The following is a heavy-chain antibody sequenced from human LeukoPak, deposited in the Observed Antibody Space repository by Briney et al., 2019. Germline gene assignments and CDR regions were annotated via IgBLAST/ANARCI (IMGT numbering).Heavy chain of an antibody. CDR2: IYYSGST. CDR1: GGSISSSSYY. D-gene: IGHD6-19*01. Sequence: PSETLSLTCTVSGGSISSSSYYWGWIRQPPGKGREWIGSIYYSGSTYYDPSLKSRVTISVDTSKNQFSLKLSSVTAADTAVYYCARPGYSSGFDYWGQGTLVTVSS. CDR3: ARPGYSSGFDY. V-gene: IGHV4-39*01. J-gene: IGHJ4*02.